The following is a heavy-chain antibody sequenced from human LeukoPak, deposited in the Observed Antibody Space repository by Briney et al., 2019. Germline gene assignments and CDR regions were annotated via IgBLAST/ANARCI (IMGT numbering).Heavy chain of an antibody. CDR3: ASSFHRYYYDSSGYYFYY. J-gene: IGHJ4*02. Sequence: SETLSLTCTVSGGSISSYYWSWIRQPPGKGLEWIGYIYYSGSTNYNPSLKSRVTISVDTSKNQFSLKLSSVTAADTAVHYCASSFHRYYYDSSGYYFYYWGQGTLVTVSS. V-gene: IGHV4-59*08. CDR1: GGSISSYY. CDR2: IYYSGST. D-gene: IGHD3-22*01.